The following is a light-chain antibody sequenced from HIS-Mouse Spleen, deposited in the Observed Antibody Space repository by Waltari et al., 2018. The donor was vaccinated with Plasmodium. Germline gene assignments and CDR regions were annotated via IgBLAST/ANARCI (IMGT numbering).Light chain of an antibody. Sequence: EIVMTQSPATLYVSPGERATLSCRASQRVSRNLAWYQLKPGQAPRLLIYGASSRATGIPARFSGSGSGTEFTLTISSLQSEDFAVYYCQQYNNWSFTFGPGTKVDIK. J-gene: IGKJ3*01. CDR2: GAS. CDR1: QRVSRN. V-gene: IGKV3-15*01. CDR3: QQYNNWSFT.